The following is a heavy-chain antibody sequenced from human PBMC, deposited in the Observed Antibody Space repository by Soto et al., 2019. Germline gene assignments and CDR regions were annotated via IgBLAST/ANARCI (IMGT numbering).Heavy chain of an antibody. CDR3: ASDGIAARPPSYYFDY. CDR2: ISYDGSNK. CDR1: GFTFSSYA. J-gene: IGHJ4*02. Sequence: PGGSLRLSCAASGFTFSSYAMHWVRQAPGKGLEWVAVISYDGSNKYYADSVKGRFTISRDNSKNTLYLQMNSLRAEDTAVYFCASDGIAARPPSYYFDYWGQGTLVTVSS. V-gene: IGHV3-30-3*01. D-gene: IGHD6-6*01.